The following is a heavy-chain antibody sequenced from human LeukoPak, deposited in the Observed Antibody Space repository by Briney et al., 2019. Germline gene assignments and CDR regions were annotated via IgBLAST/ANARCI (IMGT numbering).Heavy chain of an antibody. CDR3: ARVRYYDSSGYQRREGVYYYYYMDV. Sequence: GASVKVSCKASGYTFTNYGISWVRQAPGQGLEWMGGIIPIFGTANYAQKFQGRVTITTDESTSTAYMELSSLRSEDTAVYYCARVRYYDSSGYQRREGVYYYYYMDVWGKGTTVTVSS. D-gene: IGHD3-22*01. V-gene: IGHV1-69*05. CDR2: IIPIFGTA. CDR1: GYTFTNYG. J-gene: IGHJ6*03.